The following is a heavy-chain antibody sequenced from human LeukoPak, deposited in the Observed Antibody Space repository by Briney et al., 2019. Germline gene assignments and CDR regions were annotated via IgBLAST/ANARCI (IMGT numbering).Heavy chain of an antibody. CDR3: ARDPTGYYYMDV. Sequence: PGGSLRLSCAASGFTFSSYSMNWVRQAPGKGLEWASSISSSSSYIYYADSVKGRFTISRDNAKNSLYLQMNSLRAEDTAVYYCARDPTGYYYMDVWGKGTTVTVSS. V-gene: IGHV3-21*01. CDR2: ISSSSSYI. CDR1: GFTFSSYS. J-gene: IGHJ6*03.